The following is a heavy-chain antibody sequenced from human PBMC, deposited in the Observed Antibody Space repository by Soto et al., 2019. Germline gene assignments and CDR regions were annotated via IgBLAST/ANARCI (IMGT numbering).Heavy chain of an antibody. CDR1: GFTFSTYS. V-gene: IGHV3-30*18. J-gene: IGHJ4*02. CDR2: ISPDGSNK. CDR3: AKDSGGYPGGYFDY. Sequence: GGSLRLSCAASGFTFSTYSMNWVRQAPGKGLEWVAVISPDGSNKDYADSVKGRFTISRDNSKNTLYLQMNSLRVEDTAVYYCAKDSGGYPGGYFDYWGQGTLVTVSS. D-gene: IGHD3-22*01.